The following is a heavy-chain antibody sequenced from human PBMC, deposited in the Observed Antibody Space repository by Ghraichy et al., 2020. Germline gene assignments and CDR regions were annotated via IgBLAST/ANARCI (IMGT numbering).Heavy chain of an antibody. Sequence: GGSLRLSCAASGFTFSSYWMSWVRQAPGKGLEWVANIKQDGSEKYYVDSVKGRFTISRDNAKNSLYLQMNSLRAEDTAVYYCHGSHYDFWSGYYSGRIDYWGQGTLVTVSS. CDR2: IKQDGSEK. CDR3: HGSHYDFWSGYYSGRIDY. J-gene: IGHJ4*02. CDR1: GFTFSSYW. V-gene: IGHV3-7*01. D-gene: IGHD3-3*01.